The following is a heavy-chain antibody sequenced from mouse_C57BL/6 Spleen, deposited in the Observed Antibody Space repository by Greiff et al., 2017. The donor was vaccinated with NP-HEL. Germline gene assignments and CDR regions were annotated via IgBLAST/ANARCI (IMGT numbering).Heavy chain of an antibody. CDR1: GFTFSDYY. Sequence: EVQRVESEGGLVQPGSSMKLSCTASGFTFSDYYMAWVRQVPEKGLEWVANINYDGSSTYYLDSLKSRFIISRDNAKNILYLQMSSLTSEDTATYYCARAGTFDYWGQGTTLTVSA. CDR3: ARAGTFDY. D-gene: IGHD4-1*01. CDR2: INYDGSST. J-gene: IGHJ2*01. V-gene: IGHV5-16*01.